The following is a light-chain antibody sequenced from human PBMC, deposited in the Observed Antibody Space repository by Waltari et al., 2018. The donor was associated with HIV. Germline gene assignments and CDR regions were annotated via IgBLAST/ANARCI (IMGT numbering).Light chain of an antibody. Sequence: DIQMTQSPSSLSASIGDRVTITCRASQNIYHYINWYQHEPGKPPKLLIYAASTLQSGVPSRFSASGSGTDFTLTIDNLQPEDFATYYCQQSSDLPSTFGPGTKVDLK. V-gene: IGKV1-39*01. CDR3: QQSSDLPST. CDR2: AAS. J-gene: IGKJ3*01. CDR1: QNIYHY.